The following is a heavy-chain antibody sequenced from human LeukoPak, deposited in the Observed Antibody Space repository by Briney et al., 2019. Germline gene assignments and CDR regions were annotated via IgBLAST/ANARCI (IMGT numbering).Heavy chain of an antibody. CDR3: ARGMADTAMVFYYSDY. CDR2: INHSGST. V-gene: IGHV4-34*01. Sequence: SETLSLTCAAYGGSFSGYYWSWIRQPPGKGLEWIGEINHSGSTNYNPSLKSRVTISVDTSKNQFSLKLSSVTAADTAVYYCARGMADTAMVFYYSDYWGQGTLVTVSS. J-gene: IGHJ4*02. CDR1: GGSFSGYY. D-gene: IGHD5-18*01.